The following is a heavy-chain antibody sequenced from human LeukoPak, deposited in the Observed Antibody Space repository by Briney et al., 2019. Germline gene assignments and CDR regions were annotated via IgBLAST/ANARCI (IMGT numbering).Heavy chain of an antibody. CDR2: IYYSGST. J-gene: IGHJ5*02. Sequence: PSETLSLTCTVSGGSISSYYWSWIRQPPGKGLEWIGSIYYSGSTYYNPSLKSRVTISVDTSKNQFSLKLSSVTAADTAVYYCASPTYYYDSSGYGHWFDPWGQGTLVTVSS. CDR1: GGSISSYY. CDR3: ASPTYYYDSSGYGHWFDP. V-gene: IGHV4-59*12. D-gene: IGHD3-22*01.